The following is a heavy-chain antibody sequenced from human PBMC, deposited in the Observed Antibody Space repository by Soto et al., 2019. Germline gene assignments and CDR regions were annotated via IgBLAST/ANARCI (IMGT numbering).Heavy chain of an antibody. CDR1: VYTLTELS. D-gene: IGHD2-15*01. Sequence: SVKVSCKVAVYTLTELSIHWLRQARRQRLEWIGWIVVGSGNTNYAQKFQGRVTITRDMSTSTAYMELSSLRSEDTAVYYCAAFPRTCSGGSCYSSPWGQGTLVTVSS. CDR2: IVVGSGNT. V-gene: IGHV1-58*02. J-gene: IGHJ4*02. CDR3: AAFPRTCSGGSCYSSP.